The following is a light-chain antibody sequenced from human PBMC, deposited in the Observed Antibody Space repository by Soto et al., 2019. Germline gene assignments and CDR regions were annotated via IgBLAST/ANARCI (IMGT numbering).Light chain of an antibody. V-gene: IGLV2-14*01. CDR1: SSDVGGYNY. CDR3: GSYTSSSTLVV. CDR2: DVS. Sequence: QSALTQPASVSGSPGQSITISCTGTSSDVGGYNYVSWYQRHPGKAPKLMIYDVSNRPSGVSNRSSGSKSGNTASLPISGLQAEDEADYYCGSYTSSSTLVVFGGGTKLTVL. J-gene: IGLJ2*01.